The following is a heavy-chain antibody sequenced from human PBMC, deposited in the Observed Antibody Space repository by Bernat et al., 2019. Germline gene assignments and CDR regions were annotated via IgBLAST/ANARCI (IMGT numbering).Heavy chain of an antibody. CDR3: ARRRITMVRGVKTELDY. Sequence: QVQLRQWGAGLLKPSETLSLTCAVYGGSFSGYYWSWIRQPPGKGLEWIGEINHSGSTNYNPSLKSRVTISVDTSKNQFSLKLSSVTAADTAVYYCARRRITMVRGVKTELDYWGQGTLVTVSS. V-gene: IGHV4-34*01. CDR2: INHSGST. J-gene: IGHJ4*02. D-gene: IGHD3-10*01. CDR1: GGSFSGYY.